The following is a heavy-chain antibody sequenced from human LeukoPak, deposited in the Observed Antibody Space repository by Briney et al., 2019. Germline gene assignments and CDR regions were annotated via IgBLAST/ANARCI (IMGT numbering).Heavy chain of an antibody. CDR2: IIPIFGTA. D-gene: IGHD5-18*01. J-gene: IGHJ6*03. CDR1: GYTFTGYY. CDR3: ARSRTAMGHYYYYMDV. Sequence: SVKVSCKAFGYTFTGYYMHWVRQAPGQGLEWMGGIIPIFGTANYAQKFQGRVTIAADESTSTAYMELSSLRSEDTAVYYCARSRTAMGHYYYYMDVWGKGTTVTVSS. V-gene: IGHV1-69*13.